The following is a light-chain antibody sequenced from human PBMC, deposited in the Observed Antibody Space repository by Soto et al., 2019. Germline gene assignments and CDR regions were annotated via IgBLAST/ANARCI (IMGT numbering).Light chain of an antibody. V-gene: IGLV1-47*01. J-gene: IGLJ2*01. CDR3: AAWDGSLSGPHVV. Sequence: QSVLTQPPSASGTPGQRVTISCSGSSSDIGSNYVYWYQQLPGTAPKLLIYRNDQRPSGVPDRFSGSKSGTSASLAISGLRSEDEADYYCAAWDGSLSGPHVVFGGGTKVTVL. CDR1: SSDIGSNY. CDR2: RND.